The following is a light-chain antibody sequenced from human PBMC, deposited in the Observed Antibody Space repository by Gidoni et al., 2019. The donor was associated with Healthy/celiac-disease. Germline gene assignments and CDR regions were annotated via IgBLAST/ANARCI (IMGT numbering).Light chain of an antibody. V-gene: IGKV2-28*01. Sequence: DIVMTQYPLSLPVTPGDPASIYCRSSQILLYSNVYNYVDWYLQKPGQSPLLLIYLGFNRASGVPDRFSGSESVTDFTLKISIVEAEDVGVYYCRQALQTPLMYTFGQGTKLEIK. CDR3: RQALQTPLMYT. CDR2: LGF. J-gene: IGKJ2*01. CDR1: QILLYSNVYNY.